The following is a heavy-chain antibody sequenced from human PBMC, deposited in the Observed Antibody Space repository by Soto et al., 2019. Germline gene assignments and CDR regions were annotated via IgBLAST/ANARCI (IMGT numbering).Heavy chain of an antibody. CDR2: ISYDGSNK. V-gene: IGHV3-30-3*01. CDR1: GFTFSSYA. CDR3: ARRKSPHDY. Sequence: GSLRLSCAASGFTFSSYAMHWVRQAPGKGLEWVAVISYDGSNKYYADSVKGRFTISRDNSKNTLYLQMNSLRAEDTAVYYCARRKSPHDYWGQGTLVTVYS. J-gene: IGHJ4*02.